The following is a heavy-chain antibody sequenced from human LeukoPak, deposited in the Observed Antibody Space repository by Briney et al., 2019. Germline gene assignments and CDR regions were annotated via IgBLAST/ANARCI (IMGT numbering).Heavy chain of an antibody. Sequence: SETLSLTCTVSGGSIRSSSYYWGWIRQPPGKGLEWIGSIYYSGSTYYNPSLKSRVTISLDTSKNQFSLKLSSVTAADTAVYYCANSGYVKGYYFDYWGQGTLVTVSS. V-gene: IGHV4-39*01. D-gene: IGHD5-18*01. J-gene: IGHJ4*02. CDR1: GGSIRSSSYY. CDR3: ANSGYVKGYYFDY. CDR2: IYYSGST.